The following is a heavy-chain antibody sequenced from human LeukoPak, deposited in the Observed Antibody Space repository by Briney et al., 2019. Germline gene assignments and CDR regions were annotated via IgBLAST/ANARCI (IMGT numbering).Heavy chain of an antibody. CDR3: ARDSIVLMVYAMPNWFDP. Sequence: ASVKVSCTASGYTFTSYGISWVRQAPGQGLEWMGWISAYNGNTNYAQKLQGRVTMTTDTSTSTAYMELRSLRSDDTAVYYCARDSIVLMVYAMPNWFDPWGQGTLVTVSS. CDR2: ISAYNGNT. J-gene: IGHJ5*02. V-gene: IGHV1-18*01. CDR1: GYTFTSYG. D-gene: IGHD2-8*01.